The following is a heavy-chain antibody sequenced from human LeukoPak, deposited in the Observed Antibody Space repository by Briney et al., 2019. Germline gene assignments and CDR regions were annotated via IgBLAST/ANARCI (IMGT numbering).Heavy chain of an antibody. CDR3: ARVTQRRYYYYMDV. V-gene: IGHV3-7*01. CDR2: IKQDGSEK. CDR1: GFTFSSYW. D-gene: IGHD1-14*01. Sequence: GGSLRLSCAASGFTFSSYWMSWVRQAPGKGLEWVANIKQDGSEKYYVDSVKGRFTISRDNAKNSLYLQMNSLRAEDTAVYYYARVTQRRYYYYMDVWGKGTTVTVSS. J-gene: IGHJ6*03.